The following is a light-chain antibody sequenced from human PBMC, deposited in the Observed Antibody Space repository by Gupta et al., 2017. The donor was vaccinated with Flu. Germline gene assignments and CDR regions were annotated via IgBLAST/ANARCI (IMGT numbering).Light chain of an antibody. Sequence: IVISCTGTSSDVGGYNNVSWYQQHPGKAPKLMIYEVSNRPSGVSNRFSGSKSDNTASLTISGLQAEDEADYYCSSYTSSSTLYVFGTGTKVTVL. CDR2: EVS. CDR3: SSYTSSSTLYV. J-gene: IGLJ1*01. CDR1: SSDVGGYNN. V-gene: IGLV2-14*01.